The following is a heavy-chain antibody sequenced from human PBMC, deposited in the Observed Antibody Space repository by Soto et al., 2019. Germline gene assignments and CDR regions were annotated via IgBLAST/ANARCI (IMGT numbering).Heavy chain of an antibody. J-gene: IGHJ3*02. D-gene: IGHD6-19*01. CDR3: AKVGGSGWFDAFDI. V-gene: IGHV3-74*01. CDR2: INSDGSST. CDR1: GFTFSSYW. Sequence: QPVGSLRLSCAASGFTFSSYWMHWVRQAPGKGLVWVSRINSDGSSTSYADSVKGRFTISRDNAKNTLYLQMNSLRAEDTALYYCAKVGGSGWFDAFDIWGQGTMVTVSS.